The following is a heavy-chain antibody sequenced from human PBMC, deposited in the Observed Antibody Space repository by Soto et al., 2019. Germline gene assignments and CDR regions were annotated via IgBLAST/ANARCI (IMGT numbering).Heavy chain of an antibody. V-gene: IGHV3-33*01. CDR1: GFTFSSYG. Sequence: GGSLRLSCAASGFTFSSYGMPWARQAPGKGLEWVAVMWNDGSNKYYADSLKSRFTISRDNSKNTLYLQMNSLRAEDTAVYYCARDQGYGDYSYYGMDVWGQGTTVTVSS. CDR2: MWNDGSNK. CDR3: ARDQGYGDYSYYGMDV. J-gene: IGHJ6*02. D-gene: IGHD4-17*01.